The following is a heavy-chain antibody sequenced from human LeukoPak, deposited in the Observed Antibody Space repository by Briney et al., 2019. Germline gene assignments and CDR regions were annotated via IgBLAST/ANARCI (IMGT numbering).Heavy chain of an antibody. CDR2: IYHSGST. CDR1: GFSIGSGDY. Sequence: PSETLSLTCTVSGFSIGSGDYWGWVRQPPGKGLEWIGSIYHSGSTYYNPSLKSRVTISVDPSKNQFSLKLNSVTAADTAVYYCARVFDILTGYAGGNWFDPWGQGTLVTVSS. CDR3: ARVFDILTGYAGGNWFDP. V-gene: IGHV4-38-2*02. D-gene: IGHD3-9*01. J-gene: IGHJ5*02.